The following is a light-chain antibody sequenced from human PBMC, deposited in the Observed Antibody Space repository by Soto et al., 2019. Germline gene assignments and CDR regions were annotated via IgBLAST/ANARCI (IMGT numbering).Light chain of an antibody. Sequence: QSVLTQPASVSGSPGQSITISCTGTSSDVGSYNLVSWYQKHPGKAPKLMTYEDSKRPSGVSNRFSGSKSGNTASLTISGLQTEDEADYYCCSYAGSSTWVFGGGTQLTVL. V-gene: IGLV2-23*01. CDR2: EDS. CDR1: SSDVGSYNL. CDR3: CSYAGSSTWV. J-gene: IGLJ3*02.